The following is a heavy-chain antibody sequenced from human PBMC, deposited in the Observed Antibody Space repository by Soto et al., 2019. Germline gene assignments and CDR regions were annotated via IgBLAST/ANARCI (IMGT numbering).Heavy chain of an antibody. D-gene: IGHD6-19*01. CDR3: AKDIAVAGTFFDY. J-gene: IGHJ4*02. V-gene: IGHV3-23*01. CDR1: GFTFSSYA. Sequence: PGGSLRLSCAVSGFTFSSYAMSWVRQAPGSGLEWVSTVTGSGSSTYYADSVKGRFSISRDNSKNTLYLQMNSLRAEDTAVYYCAKDIAVAGTFFDYWGQGTLVTVSS. CDR2: VTGSGSST.